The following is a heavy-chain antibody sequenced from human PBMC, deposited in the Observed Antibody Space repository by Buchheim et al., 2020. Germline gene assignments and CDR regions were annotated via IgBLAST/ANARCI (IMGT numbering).Heavy chain of an antibody. Sequence: QVQLVESGGGVVQPGRSLRLSCAASGFTFSSYAMHWVRQAPGKGLEWVAVISYDGSNKYYADSVKGRFTISRDNSKNTLYLQMNSLRAEDTAVYYCARDVRGYSYGGYDYWGQGTL. J-gene: IGHJ4*02. CDR3: ARDVRGYSYGGYDY. CDR2: ISYDGSNK. CDR1: GFTFSSYA. V-gene: IGHV3-30-3*01. D-gene: IGHD5-18*01.